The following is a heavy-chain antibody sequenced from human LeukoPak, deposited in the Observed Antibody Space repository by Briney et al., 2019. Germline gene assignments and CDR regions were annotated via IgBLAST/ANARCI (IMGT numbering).Heavy chain of an antibody. CDR1: GFTFSSYA. D-gene: IGHD3-10*01. CDR3: AKDQTLWRGAFDI. CDR2: ISGSGGST. Sequence: GGSLRLSCAASGFTFSSYAMSWVCQAPGKGLEWVSAISGSGGSTYYADSVKGRFTISRDNSKNTLYLQMNSLRAEDTAVYYCAKDQTLWRGAFDIWGQGTMVTVSS. J-gene: IGHJ3*02. V-gene: IGHV3-23*01.